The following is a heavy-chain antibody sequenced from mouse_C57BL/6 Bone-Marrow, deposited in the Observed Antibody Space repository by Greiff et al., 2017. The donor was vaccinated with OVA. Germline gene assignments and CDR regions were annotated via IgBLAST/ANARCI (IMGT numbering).Heavy chain of an antibody. CDR2: IDPENGDT. V-gene: IGHV14-4*01. CDR3: TTDYDYDGDAMDY. CDR1: GFNIKDDY. D-gene: IGHD2-4*01. J-gene: IGHJ4*01. Sequence: EVQLQQSGAELVRPGASVKLSCTASGFNIKDDYMHWVKQRPEQGLEGIGWIDPENGDTEYASKFQGKATITADTSSNTAYRQLSSLTSEDTADYYCTTDYDYDGDAMDYWGQGTSVTVSS.